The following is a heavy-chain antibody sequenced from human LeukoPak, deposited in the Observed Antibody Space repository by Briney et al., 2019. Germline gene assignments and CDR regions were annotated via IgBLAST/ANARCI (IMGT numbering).Heavy chain of an antibody. J-gene: IGHJ4*02. V-gene: IGHV1-69*13. CDR1: GGTFSSYA. CDR2: IIPIFGTA. CDR3: ARSKGIAVAGPFDY. Sequence: SVKVSCKASGGTFSSYATSWVRQAPGQGLEWMGGIIPIFGTANYAQKFQGRVTITADESTSTAYMELSSLRSEDTAVYYCARSKGIAVAGPFDYWGQGTLVTVSS. D-gene: IGHD6-19*01.